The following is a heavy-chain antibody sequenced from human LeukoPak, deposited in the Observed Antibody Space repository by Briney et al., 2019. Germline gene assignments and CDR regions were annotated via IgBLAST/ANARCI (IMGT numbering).Heavy chain of an antibody. V-gene: IGHV1-2*04. D-gene: IGHD2-15*01. CDR2: INPNSGGT. Sequence: ASVKVSCKASGYTFTGYYMHWVRQAPGQGLEWMGWINPNSGGTNYAQKFQGWVTMTRDTSISTAYMELSRLRSDDTAVYYCARAPSDCSGGSCYEKTRLSYYYYYGMDVWAKGPRSPSPQ. CDR1: GYTFTGYY. CDR3: ARAPSDCSGGSCYEKTRLSYYYYYGMDV. J-gene: IGHJ6*04.